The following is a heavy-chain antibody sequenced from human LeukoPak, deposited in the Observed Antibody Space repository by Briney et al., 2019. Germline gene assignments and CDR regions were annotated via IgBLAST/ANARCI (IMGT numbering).Heavy chain of an antibody. CDR2: ISSSSSTI. Sequence: AGGSLRHSSVASVYTFSTYSMNWVRQAPGKGLEWVSYISSSSSTIYYADSVRGRFTISRDNAKNSLYLQMNSLRDEDTAVYYCARDTEHLYFVFDYWGQGTLVTVSS. CDR3: ARDTEHLYFVFDY. D-gene: IGHD2-8*01. CDR1: VYTFSTYS. V-gene: IGHV3-48*02. J-gene: IGHJ4*02.